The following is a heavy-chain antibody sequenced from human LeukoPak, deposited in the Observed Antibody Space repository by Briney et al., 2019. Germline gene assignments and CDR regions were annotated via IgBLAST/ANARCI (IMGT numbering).Heavy chain of an antibody. J-gene: IGHJ4*02. V-gene: IGHV3-7*04. CDR1: GFTFRRYW. Sequence: GGSLRLSCAASGFTFRRYWMSWVRQAPGNGPGWVGKIKEDGSEKYSVNSVKARSTVSRDSAKNSLYLQMNSLSPEDTAVYYCARVRYCDSTSCYFADYWGQGTLVTVSS. D-gene: IGHD2-2*01. CDR2: IKEDGSEK. CDR3: ARVRYCDSTSCYFADY.